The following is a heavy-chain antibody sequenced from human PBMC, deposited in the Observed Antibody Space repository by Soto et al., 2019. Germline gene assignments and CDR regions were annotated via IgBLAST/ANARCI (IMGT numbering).Heavy chain of an antibody. CDR1: GFTFSAYG. V-gene: IGHV3-21*01. D-gene: IGHD2-15*01. Sequence: EVQVVESGGGLVKPGGSLRLSCAASGFTFSAYGMDWVRQAPGKGLEWVSYISKSGSNIQSADAVQGRFTIPRDNAKRSLYLQMNSLRAEDTALYFCARRGYCREGSCINWCVDLWGRGTLVTVSS. J-gene: IGHJ2*01. CDR2: ISKSGSNI. CDR3: ARRGYCREGSCINWCVDL.